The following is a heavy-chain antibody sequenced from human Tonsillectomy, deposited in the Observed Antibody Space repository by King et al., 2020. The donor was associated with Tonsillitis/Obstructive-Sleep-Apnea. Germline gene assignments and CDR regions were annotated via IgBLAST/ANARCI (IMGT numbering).Heavy chain of an antibody. D-gene: IGHD6-19*01. V-gene: IGHV3-11*05. CDR3: ASTPGGTAVAVNWFDP. CDR2: ISSSSSYT. CDR1: GFTFSDYY. J-gene: IGHJ5*02. Sequence: VQLVESGGGLVKPGGSLRLSCAASGFTFSDYYMSWIRQAPGKGLEWVSYISSSSSYTNYADSVKGRFTISRDNAKNSLYLQMNSLRAEDTAVYYCASTPGGTAVAVNWFDPWGQGTLVTVSS.